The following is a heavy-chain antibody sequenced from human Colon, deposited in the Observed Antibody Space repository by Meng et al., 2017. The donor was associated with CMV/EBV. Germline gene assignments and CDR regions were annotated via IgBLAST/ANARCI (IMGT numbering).Heavy chain of an antibody. D-gene: IGHD3-16*01. V-gene: IGHV3-48*03. CDR1: GFTFNNYE. J-gene: IGHJ6*02. CDR3: ARDRKVLRLGESSLSYSYYYGMDV. CDR2: ITSGVNTM. Sequence: GESLKISCAASGFTFNNYEMTWVRQAPGKGLEWVASITSGVNTMYYADSVKGRFTISRDNANKSLFLQINSLRAEDTAVYYCARDRKVLRLGESSLSYSYYYGMDVRGQGTTVTVSS.